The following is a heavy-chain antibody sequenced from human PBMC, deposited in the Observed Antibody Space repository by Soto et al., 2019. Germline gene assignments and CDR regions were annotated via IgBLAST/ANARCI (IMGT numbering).Heavy chain of an antibody. V-gene: IGHV4-34*01. Sequence: QVQLQQWGAGLLKPSETLSLTCAVYGGSFSGYYWSWIRQPPGKGLEWIGEINHSGSTNYNPSLKSRVPPSIDTSKNQSSLKLSSVTAADTAVYYCAGSCSSTRCPQGFDPWGQGTLVTVSS. CDR2: INHSGST. J-gene: IGHJ5*02. CDR3: AGSCSSTRCPQGFDP. D-gene: IGHD2-2*01. CDR1: GGSFSGYY.